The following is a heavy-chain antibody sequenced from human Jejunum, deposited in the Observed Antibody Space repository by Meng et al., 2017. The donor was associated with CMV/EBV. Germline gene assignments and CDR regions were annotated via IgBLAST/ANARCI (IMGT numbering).Heavy chain of an antibody. V-gene: IGHV3-21*06. CDR2: ISSSSGCR. D-gene: IGHD3-3*01. J-gene: IGHJ6*02. CDR3: ARDRRDDFWSGYYMETYYDYGMDV. Sequence: MRWVRQAPGKGLEWVSSISSSSGCRFYADSVKGRFTISRDTAKNSVYLEMSSLRAEDTAVYYCARDRRDDFWSGYYMETYYDYGMDVWGQGTPVTVSS.